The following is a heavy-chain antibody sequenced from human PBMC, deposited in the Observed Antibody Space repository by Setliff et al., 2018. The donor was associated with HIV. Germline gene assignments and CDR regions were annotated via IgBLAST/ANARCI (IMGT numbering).Heavy chain of an antibody. Sequence: ASVKVSCKASGYSFTGHSVHWLRQAPGLGPEWLAVINTRKGDAIVARNFQGRVTLARDTSTNTVYMELISLTSEDTAMYYCVRDDYGYNGKGFDYWGPGTLVTVS. D-gene: IGHD4-17*01. CDR3: VRDDYGYNGKGFDY. CDR1: GYSFTGHS. V-gene: IGHV1-46*01. J-gene: IGHJ4*02. CDR2: INTRKGDA.